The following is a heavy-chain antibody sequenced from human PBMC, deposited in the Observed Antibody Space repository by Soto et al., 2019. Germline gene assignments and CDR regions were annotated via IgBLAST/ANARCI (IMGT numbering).Heavy chain of an antibody. D-gene: IGHD2-2*03. CDR2: IIPILGIA. V-gene: IGHV1-69*02. J-gene: IGHJ4*02. CDR3: ARAGYFSSTSCRTLGRFDY. Sequence: GASVKVSCKASGGTFSSYTISWVRQAPGQGLEWMGRIIPILGIANYAQKFQGRVTITADKSTSTAYMELSSLRSEDTAVYYCARAGYFSSTSCRTLGRFDYWGQGTLVTVSS. CDR1: GGTFSSYT.